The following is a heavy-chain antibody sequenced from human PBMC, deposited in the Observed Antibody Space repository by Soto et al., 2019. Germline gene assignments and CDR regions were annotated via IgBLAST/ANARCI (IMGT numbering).Heavy chain of an antibody. CDR2: IYHSGST. CDR3: RKLHSSLTQRSSDL. V-gene: IGHV4-30-2*02. Sequence: WGWIRQPPGKGLEWIGYIYHSGSTYYNPSLKSRVTISVDRSKNQFSLKLSSVTAVFSSYDDRRKLHSSLTQRSSDL. D-gene: IGHD1-7*01. J-gene: IGHJ2*01.